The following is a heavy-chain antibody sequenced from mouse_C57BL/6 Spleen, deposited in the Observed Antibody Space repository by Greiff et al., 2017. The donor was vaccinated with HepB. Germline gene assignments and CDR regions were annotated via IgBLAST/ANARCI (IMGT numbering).Heavy chain of an antibody. CDR1: GYTFTSYW. V-gene: IGHV1-50*01. CDR3: ARGYGSSYGFAY. J-gene: IGHJ3*01. D-gene: IGHD1-1*01. CDR2: IDPSDSYT. Sequence: QVQLQQPGAELVKPGASVKLSCKASGYTFTSYWMQWVKQRPGQGLEWIGEIDPSDSYTNYNQKFKGKATLTVDTSSSTAYMQLSSLTSEDSAVYYFARGYGSSYGFAYWGQGTLVTVSA.